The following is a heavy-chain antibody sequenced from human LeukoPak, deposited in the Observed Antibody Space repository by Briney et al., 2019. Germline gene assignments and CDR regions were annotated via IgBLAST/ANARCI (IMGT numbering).Heavy chain of an antibody. CDR1: VYTFTHYG. J-gene: IGHJ4*02. Sequence: ASVKVSCKASVYTFTHYGISWVRQAPGQGLEWMGWIYSYNGNTNYAQKFQGRVTMTTDTSTSIAYMELRSLTSDDTAVYYCARLKNYGDYGYWGQGTLVTVSS. D-gene: IGHD4-17*01. V-gene: IGHV1-18*01. CDR3: ARLKNYGDYGY. CDR2: IYSYNGNT.